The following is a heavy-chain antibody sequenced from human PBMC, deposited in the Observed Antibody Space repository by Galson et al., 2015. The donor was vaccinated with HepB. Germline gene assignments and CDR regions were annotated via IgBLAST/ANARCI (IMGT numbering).Heavy chain of an antibody. V-gene: IGHV3-7*01. D-gene: IGHD6-19*01. CDR3: ARDPPYSSGWYGTGYYFDY. CDR2: IKQDGSEK. CDR1: GFTFSSYW. J-gene: IGHJ4*02. Sequence: SLRLSCAASGFTFSSYWMSWVRQAPGKGLEWVANIKQDGSEKYYVDSVKGRFTISRDNAKNSLYLQMNSLRAEDTAVYYCARDPPYSSGWYGTGYYFDYWGQGTLVTVSS.